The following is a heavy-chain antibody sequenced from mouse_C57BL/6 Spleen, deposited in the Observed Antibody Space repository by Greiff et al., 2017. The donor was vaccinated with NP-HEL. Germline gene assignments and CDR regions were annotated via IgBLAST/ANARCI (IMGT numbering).Heavy chain of an antibody. CDR1: GFTFSSYT. D-gene: IGHD1-1*01. CDR3: ARLYYYGSTFDY. CDR2: ISGGGGNT. V-gene: IGHV5-9*01. Sequence: EVKLVESGGGLVKPGGSLKLSCAASGFTFSSYTMSWVRQTPEKRLEWVATISGGGGNTYYPDSVKGRFTISSDNAKNTLYLQMSSLRSEDTALYYCARLYYYGSTFDYWGQGTTLTVSS. J-gene: IGHJ2*01.